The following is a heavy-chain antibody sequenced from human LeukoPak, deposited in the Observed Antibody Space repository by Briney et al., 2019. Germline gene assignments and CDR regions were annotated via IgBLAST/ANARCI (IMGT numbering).Heavy chain of an antibody. CDR2: ISGSGGST. Sequence: SGGSLRLSCAASGFTFSSYAMSWVRQAPGKGLEWVSAISGSGGSTYYADSVKGRFTISRDNAKNSLSLQLNSLRDEDTAVYFCAKVIRGGYGMDVWGQGTTVTVSS. CDR1: GFTFSSYA. J-gene: IGHJ6*02. CDR3: AKVIRGGYGMDV. D-gene: IGHD3-10*01. V-gene: IGHV3-23*01.